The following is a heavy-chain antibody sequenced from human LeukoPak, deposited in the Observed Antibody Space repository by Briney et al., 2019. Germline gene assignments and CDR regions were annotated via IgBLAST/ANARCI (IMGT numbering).Heavy chain of an antibody. CDR3: ARGGFWLLRYFDGPLDY. Sequence: GGSLRLSCAASGFTFDDYAMHWVRQAPGKGLEWVSAISGSGGSTYYADSVKGRFTISRDNSKNTLYLQMNSLRAEDTAVYYCARGGFWLLRYFDGPLDYWGQGTLVTVSS. CDR1: GFTFDDYA. V-gene: IGHV3-23*01. CDR2: ISGSGGST. J-gene: IGHJ4*02. D-gene: IGHD3-9*01.